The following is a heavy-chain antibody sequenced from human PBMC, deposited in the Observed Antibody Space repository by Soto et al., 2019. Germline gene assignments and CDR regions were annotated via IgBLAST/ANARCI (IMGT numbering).Heavy chain of an antibody. CDR2: INAGNGNT. V-gene: IGHV1-3*01. D-gene: IGHD3-10*01. CDR1: GYTFTSYA. Sequence: ASVKLACKASGYTFTSYAMHWVRQAPGQRIEWMGWINAGNGNTKYSQKFQGRVTITRDTSASTAYMELSSLRSEDTAVYYCARGATVGSGSPLFWFDPWGQGTLVTVSS. CDR3: ARGATVGSGSPLFWFDP. J-gene: IGHJ5*02.